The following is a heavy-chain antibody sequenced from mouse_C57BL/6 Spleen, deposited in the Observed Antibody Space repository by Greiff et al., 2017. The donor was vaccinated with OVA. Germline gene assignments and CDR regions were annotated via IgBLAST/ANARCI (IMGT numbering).Heavy chain of an antibody. V-gene: IGHV3-6*01. CDR2: ISYDGSN. D-gene: IGHD2-1*01. CDR3: AGSIYYGNYWFAY. CDR1: GYSITGGYY. J-gene: IGHJ3*01. Sequence: ESGPGLVKPSQSLSLTCSVTGYSITGGYYWKWIRQSPGNKLEWMGYISYDGSNNYNPSLKNRISITRDTYKNQFFLKLNSVTTEDTATYYCAGSIYYGNYWFAYWGQGTLVTVSA.